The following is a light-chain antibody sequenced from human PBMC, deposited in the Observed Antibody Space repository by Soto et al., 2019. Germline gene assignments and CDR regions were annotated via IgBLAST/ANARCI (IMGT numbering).Light chain of an antibody. V-gene: IGLV1-47*01. CDR1: NSNIGDNF. Sequence: QSVLTQPPSASGTPGQRVTISCSGSNSNIGDNFAYWYQQLPGAAPKLLIYRKDQRPSGVPDRISGSKSGTSASLAISGLRSEDEADYYCAAWDDSLSGVVFGGGTKVTVL. CDR3: AAWDDSLSGVV. CDR2: RKD. J-gene: IGLJ2*01.